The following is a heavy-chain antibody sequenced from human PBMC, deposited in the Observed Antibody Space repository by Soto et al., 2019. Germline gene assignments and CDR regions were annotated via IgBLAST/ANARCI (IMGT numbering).Heavy chain of an antibody. D-gene: IGHD6-13*01. J-gene: IGHJ4*02. V-gene: IGHV3-74*01. Sequence: GGSLRLSCAASGFTFGSNWMHWVRQAPGKGLVWVSRISSDGSRTSYADSVRGRFTISRDNAKNTLYLQMSSLRAEDTAVYYCVGPYSRSWWLPDYWGQGTLVTV. CDR3: VGPYSRSWWLPDY. CDR2: ISSDGSRT. CDR1: GFTFGSNW.